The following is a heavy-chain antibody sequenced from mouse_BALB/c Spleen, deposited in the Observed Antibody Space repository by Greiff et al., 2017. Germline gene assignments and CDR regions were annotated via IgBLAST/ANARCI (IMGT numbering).Heavy chain of an antibody. D-gene: IGHD1-1*02. Sequence: EVQLVESGGGLVKPGGSLKLSCAASGFAFSSYDMSWVRQTPEKRLEWVAYISSGGGSTYYPDTVKGRFTISRDNAKNTLYLQMSSLKSEDTAMYYCARQSGVGMDYWGQGTSVTVSS. J-gene: IGHJ4*01. CDR3: ARQSGVGMDY. CDR2: ISSGGGST. V-gene: IGHV5-12-1*01. CDR1: GFAFSSYD.